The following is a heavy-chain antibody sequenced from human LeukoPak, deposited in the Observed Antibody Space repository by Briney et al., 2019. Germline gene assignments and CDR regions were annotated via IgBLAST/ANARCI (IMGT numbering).Heavy chain of an antibody. CDR2: IYYSGST. CDR1: GGSISSYY. D-gene: IGHD6-19*01. CDR3: ARGVAGTSPIYYYYYGMDV. J-gene: IGHJ6*02. V-gene: IGHV4-59*01. Sequence: SETLSLTCTVSGGSISSYYWSWIRQPPGKGLEWIGYIYYSGSTNYNPSLKSRVTISVDTSKTQFSLKLSSVTAADTAVYYCARGVAGTSPIYYYYYGMDVWGQGTTVTVSS.